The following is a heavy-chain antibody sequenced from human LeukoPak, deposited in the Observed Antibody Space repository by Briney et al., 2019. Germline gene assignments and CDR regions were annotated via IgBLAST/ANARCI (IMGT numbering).Heavy chain of an antibody. V-gene: IGHV3-30*02. CDR1: GFTFSTYG. J-gene: IGHJ4*02. Sequence: GGSLRLSCVASGFTFSTYGMHWVRQAPGKGLDWVAFIRYDGSIKYYADSVKGRFTISRDNSKNTLYLQMNSLRTEDTAVYYCVCHVGGAPPEDYWGRGTLVTVSS. CDR3: VCHVGGAPPEDY. CDR2: IRYDGSIK. D-gene: IGHD1-14*01.